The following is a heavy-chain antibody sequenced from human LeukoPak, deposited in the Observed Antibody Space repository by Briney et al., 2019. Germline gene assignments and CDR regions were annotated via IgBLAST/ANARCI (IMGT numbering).Heavy chain of an antibody. CDR2: IYTSGST. D-gene: IGHD4-17*01. J-gene: IGHJ4*02. V-gene: IGHV4-61*02. Sequence: SQTLSLTCTVSGGSISSGSYYWSCIRQPAGKGLEWIGRIYTSGSTNYNPSLKSRVTISVDTSKNQFSLKLSSVTAADTAVYYCAIGTTVNPFDYWGQGTLVTVSS. CDR3: AIGTTVNPFDY. CDR1: GGSISSGSYY.